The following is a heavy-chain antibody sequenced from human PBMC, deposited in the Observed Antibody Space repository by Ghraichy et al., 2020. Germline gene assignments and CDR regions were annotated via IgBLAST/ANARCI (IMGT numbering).Heavy chain of an antibody. J-gene: IGHJ6*02. CDR3: AKDSLVVVVATLSGMEV. CDR2: ISHDGSIK. D-gene: IGHD2-15*01. CDR1: GITFSSYG. V-gene: IGHV3-30*18. Sequence: LSLTCAASGITFSSYGMHWVRQAPGKGLEWVAVISHDGSIKYYADSVRGRFTISRDNSKNTLFLQINSLRVEETAVYYCAKDSLVVVVATLSGMEVWGQGSTVTVSS.